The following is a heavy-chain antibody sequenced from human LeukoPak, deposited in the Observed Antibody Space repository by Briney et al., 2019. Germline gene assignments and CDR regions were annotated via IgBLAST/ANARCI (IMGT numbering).Heavy chain of an antibody. V-gene: IGHV4-39*01. CDR3: ARGYDY. Sequence: KPSETLSLTCTVPGGFISGSHYYWAWIRQPPGKGLEWIGMINYSGNRYYNPSLWSRATISVDTSTNQFSLNLNSVTAADTAVYYCARGYDYWGQGTLVAVSS. CDR2: INYSGNR. CDR1: GGFISGSHYY. J-gene: IGHJ4*02. D-gene: IGHD3-22*01.